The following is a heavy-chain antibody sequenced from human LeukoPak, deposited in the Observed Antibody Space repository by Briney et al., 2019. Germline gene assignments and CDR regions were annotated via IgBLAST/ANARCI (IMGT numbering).Heavy chain of an antibody. J-gene: IGHJ3*02. V-gene: IGHV4-4*09. D-gene: IGHD2-2*01. CDR1: GGSFSGYY. CDR2: IYTSGST. CDR3: ARRLRTSRAFDI. Sequence: LETLSLTCTVSGGSFSGYYWSWIRQPPGKGLEWIGYIYTSGSTNYNPSLKSRVTVSVDTSKNQFSLRLSSVTAADTAVYYCARRLRTSRAFDIWGQGTMDTVSS.